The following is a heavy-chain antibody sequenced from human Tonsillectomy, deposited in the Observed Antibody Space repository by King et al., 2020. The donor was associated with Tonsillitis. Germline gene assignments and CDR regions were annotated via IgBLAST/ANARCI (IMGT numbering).Heavy chain of an antibody. Sequence: VQLVESGAEVKKPGSSVKVSCKASGGTFSSYAISWVRQAPGQGLEWMGGIIPIFGTANYAQKFQGRVASTADESTSTAYMELSSLRSEDTAVYYCARGRRPYCSSTSCLNWFDPWGQGTLVTVSS. CDR3: ARGRRPYCSSTSCLNWFDP. D-gene: IGHD2-2*01. V-gene: IGHV1-69*01. J-gene: IGHJ5*02. CDR1: GGTFSSYA. CDR2: IIPIFGTA.